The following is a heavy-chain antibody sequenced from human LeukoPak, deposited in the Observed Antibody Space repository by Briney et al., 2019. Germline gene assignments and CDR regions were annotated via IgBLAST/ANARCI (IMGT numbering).Heavy chain of an antibody. Sequence: GGSLRLSCAACGLTVTNNYMSWVRQAPGKGLEGVSVIYSDGTTYYADSVKGRFTISRDNSKNTLYLQMNTLRAEDTAVYYCARETTAPYRHFDYWGQGALVTVSS. CDR1: GLTVTNNY. V-gene: IGHV3-66*01. J-gene: IGHJ4*02. CDR2: IYSDGTT. D-gene: IGHD4-17*01. CDR3: ARETTAPYRHFDY.